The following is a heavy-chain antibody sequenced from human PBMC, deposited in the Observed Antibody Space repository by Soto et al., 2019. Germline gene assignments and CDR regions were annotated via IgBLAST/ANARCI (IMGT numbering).Heavy chain of an antibody. J-gene: IGHJ6*02. D-gene: IGHD3-3*01. CDR2: IGTAGDT. Sequence: EVQLVESGGGLVQPGGSLRLSCAASGFTFSSYDMHWVRQATGKGLEWVSAIGTAGDTYYPGSVKGRFTISRENAKNSVYLQMNSLRAEDTAVYYCARASSEYYDFWSGYYPLYYHYGMDVWGQGTTVTVSS. V-gene: IGHV3-13*01. CDR3: ARASSEYYDFWSGYYPLYYHYGMDV. CDR1: GFTFSSYD.